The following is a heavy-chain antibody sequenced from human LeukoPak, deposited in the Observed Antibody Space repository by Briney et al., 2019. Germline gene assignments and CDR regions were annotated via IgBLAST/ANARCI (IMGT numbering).Heavy chain of an antibody. CDR3: ARDRGWLAIFDY. Sequence: GGSLRLSCAASGFTFSNYWMHWVRQAPGKGLEWVSVIYSGGSTYYADSVKGRFTISRDNSKNTLYLQMNSLRAEDTAVYYCARDRGWLAIFDYWGQGTLVTVSS. V-gene: IGHV3-66*01. D-gene: IGHD6-19*01. J-gene: IGHJ4*02. CDR1: GFTFSNYW. CDR2: IYSGGST.